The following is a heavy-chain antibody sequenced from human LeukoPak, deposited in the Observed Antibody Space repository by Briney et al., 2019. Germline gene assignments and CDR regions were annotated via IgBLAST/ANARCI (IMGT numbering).Heavy chain of an antibody. D-gene: IGHD6-13*01. V-gene: IGHV4-39*01. Sequence: SSETLSLTCTVSGGSISSSSYYWGWIRQPPGKGLEWIGSIYYSGSTYYNPSLKSRVTISVDTSKNQFSLKLSSVTAADTAVYYCATTRSDYSSSWYPYWFDPWGQGTLVTVSS. CDR2: IYYSGST. J-gene: IGHJ5*02. CDR3: ATTRSDYSSSWYPYWFDP. CDR1: GGSISSSSYY.